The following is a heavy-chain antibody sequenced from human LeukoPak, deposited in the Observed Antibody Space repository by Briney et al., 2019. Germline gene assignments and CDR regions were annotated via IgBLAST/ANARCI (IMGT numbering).Heavy chain of an antibody. CDR2: IKSNTYGGKS. V-gene: IGHV3-49*04. CDR1: GFTFGGYA. Sequence: PGGSLRLSCTASGFTFGGYALSWGRQAPGKGLEWVGSIKSNTYGGKSEYAASVTGRFTISRDDSNSIAYLQMSSLKTADTAVYYCTRDRVVAATNYYYYYGMDVWGQGATVTVSS. J-gene: IGHJ6*02. CDR3: TRDRVVAATNYYYYYGMDV. D-gene: IGHD2-15*01.